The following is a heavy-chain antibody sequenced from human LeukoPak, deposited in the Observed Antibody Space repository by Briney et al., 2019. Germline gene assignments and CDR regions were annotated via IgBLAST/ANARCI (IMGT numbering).Heavy chain of an antibody. CDR2: ITNSGTST. D-gene: IGHD2/OR15-2a*01. V-gene: IGHV3-23*01. Sequence: PGGSLRLSCAASGFTFSSYAMNWVRQAPGKGLEWVSVITNSGTSTNYADSVKGRFTISRHNSKSTLYLQMNNLRAEDTAIYYCAKVELGYIDRWGQGTLVTVSS. J-gene: IGHJ4*02. CDR1: GFTFSSYA. CDR3: AKVELGYIDR.